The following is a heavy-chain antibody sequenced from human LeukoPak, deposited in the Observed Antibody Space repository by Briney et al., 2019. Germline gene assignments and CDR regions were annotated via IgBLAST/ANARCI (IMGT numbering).Heavy chain of an antibody. Sequence: SETLSLTCTVSGASISSYYWSWIRQSPGKGLEWIGYIYYSGRTNYNPSLKSRVTISVDTSQNQFPLKLTSATAADTAVYYCARGGGVAAAGPTPDYWGQGTLVTVSS. J-gene: IGHJ4*02. D-gene: IGHD6-13*01. CDR2: IYYSGRT. CDR3: ARGGGVAAAGPTPDY. V-gene: IGHV4-59*01. CDR1: GASISSYY.